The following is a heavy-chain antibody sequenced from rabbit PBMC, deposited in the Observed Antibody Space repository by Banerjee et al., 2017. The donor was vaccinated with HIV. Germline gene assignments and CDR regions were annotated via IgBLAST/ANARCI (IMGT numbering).Heavy chain of an antibody. J-gene: IGHJ6*01. D-gene: IGHD8-1*01. CDR3: ARDSGSSFSSYGMDL. CDR2: IDAGSGST. Sequence: QSLEESGGDLVKPGASLTLTCTASGFSFSSSYWICWVRQAPGKGLEWVGCIDAGSGSTYYANWATGRFSISKTASTTVTLQMTSLTAADTATYFCARDSGSSFSSYGMDLWGPGTLVTVS. CDR1: GFSFSSSYW. V-gene: IGHV1S40*01.